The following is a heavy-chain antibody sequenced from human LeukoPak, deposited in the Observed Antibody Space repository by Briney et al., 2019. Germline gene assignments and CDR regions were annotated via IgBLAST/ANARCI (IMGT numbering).Heavy chain of an antibody. CDR2: IYYSGST. J-gene: IGHJ6*02. Sequence: SETLSLTCTVSGGSISSSRYYWGWIRQPPGKGLEWIGNIYYSGSTYYNPSLKSRVTISVDTSKNQFSLKLSSVTAADTAVYYCARDILLGYCSGGSCYSIYYYYGMDVWGQGTTVTVSS. CDR3: ARDILLGYCSGGSCYSIYYYYGMDV. CDR1: GGSISSSRYY. V-gene: IGHV4-39*07. D-gene: IGHD2-15*01.